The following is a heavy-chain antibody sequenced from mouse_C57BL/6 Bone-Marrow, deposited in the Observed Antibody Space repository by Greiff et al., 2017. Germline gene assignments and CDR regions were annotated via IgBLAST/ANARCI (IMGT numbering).Heavy chain of an antibody. CDR1: GYTFTSYW. Sequence: VQLQQPGAELVMPGASVKLSCKASGYTFTSYWMHWVKQRPGQGLEWIGEIDPSDSYTNYNQKFKGKSTLTVDKSSSTAYMQLSSLTSEDSAVXYCSRWAFYDGYSHWYFDVWGTGTTVTVSS. CDR2: IDPSDSYT. J-gene: IGHJ1*03. CDR3: SRWAFYDGYSHWYFDV. V-gene: IGHV1-69*01. D-gene: IGHD2-3*01.